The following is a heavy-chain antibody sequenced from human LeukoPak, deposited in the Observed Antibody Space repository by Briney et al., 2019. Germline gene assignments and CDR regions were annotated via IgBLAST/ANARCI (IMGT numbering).Heavy chain of an antibody. CDR2: ISGSGGST. J-gene: IGHJ6*03. V-gene: IGHV3-23*01. CDR1: GFTFSSYA. D-gene: IGHD1-14*01. Sequence: GGSLRLSCAASGFTFSSYAMSWVRQAPGKGLEWVSAISGSGGSTYYAASVKGRFTISRDNSKNTLYLQMNSLRAEDTAVYYCAKSEYYYYYMDVWGKGTTVTVSS. CDR3: AKSEYYYYYMDV.